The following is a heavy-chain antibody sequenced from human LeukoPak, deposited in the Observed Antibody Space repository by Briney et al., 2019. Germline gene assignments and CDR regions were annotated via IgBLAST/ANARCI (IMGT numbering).Heavy chain of an antibody. Sequence: GGSLRLSCSASGFTFSSYAMSWVRQAPGKGLEWVSAISGSGGSTYYADSVKGRFTISRDNSKNTLYLQMNSLRAEDTAVYYCAKDTHMVRGVIIDFDYWGQGTLVTVSS. CDR3: AKDTHMVRGVIIDFDY. CDR1: GFTFSSYA. V-gene: IGHV3-23*01. D-gene: IGHD3-10*01. CDR2: ISGSGGST. J-gene: IGHJ4*02.